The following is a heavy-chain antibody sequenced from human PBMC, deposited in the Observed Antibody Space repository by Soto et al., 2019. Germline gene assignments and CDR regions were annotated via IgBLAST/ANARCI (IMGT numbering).Heavy chain of an antibody. J-gene: IGHJ4*02. CDR1: GYTFTSYG. D-gene: IGHD4-17*01. V-gene: IGHV1-18*01. CDR2: ISAYNGNT. CDR3: ARSGATLTRPSFDS. Sequence: QVQLVQSGAEVKKPGASVKVSCKASGYTFTSYGISWVRQAPGQGLEWMGWISAYNGNTNYAQKLQGRVTMTTDTPRGQATWELRSLGSAAPAVYSGARSGATLTRPSFDSWGQGPLVPVSS.